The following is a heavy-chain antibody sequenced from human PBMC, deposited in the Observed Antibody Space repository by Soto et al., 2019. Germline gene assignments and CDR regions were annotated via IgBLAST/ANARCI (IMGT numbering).Heavy chain of an antibody. CDR1: GGSTSSYY. J-gene: IGHJ4*02. Sequence: SETLSLTCTVSGGSTSSYYWSWIRQPPGKGLEWIGYIYYSGSTNYNPSLKSRVTISVDTSKNQFSLKLSSVTAADTAVYYCARSYYYGSGSYYFDYWGQGTLVTVPS. V-gene: IGHV4-59*01. D-gene: IGHD3-10*01. CDR3: ARSYYYGSGSYYFDY. CDR2: IYYSGST.